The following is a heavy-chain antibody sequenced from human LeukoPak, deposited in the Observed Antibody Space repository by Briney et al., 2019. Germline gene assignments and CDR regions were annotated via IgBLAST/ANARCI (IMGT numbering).Heavy chain of an antibody. Sequence: SETLSLTCSVSGDSITGYSWSWIRQTPGKGLEWIGYIYYNGDTHYNPSLNSRLSVSVDTPKKQFSLNLRSVTAADTAVYYCVRGPYGSSISNWFDPWGQGLLVTVSS. J-gene: IGHJ5*02. D-gene: IGHD3-10*01. CDR2: IYYNGDT. CDR1: GDSITGYS. V-gene: IGHV4-59*01. CDR3: VRGPYGSSISNWFDP.